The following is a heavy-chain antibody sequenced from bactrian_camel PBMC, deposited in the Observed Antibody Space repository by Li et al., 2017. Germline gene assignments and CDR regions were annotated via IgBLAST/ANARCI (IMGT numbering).Heavy chain of an antibody. CDR2: ITSLPSLFRTT. V-gene: IGHV3S31*01. J-gene: IGHJ4*01. CDR1: GITFSNHD. D-gene: IGHD3*01. Sequence: VQLVESGGGLVQPGGSLRLSCTVSGITFSNHDMSWIRQVPGKEVEWVAGITSLPSLFRTTSYAESVKGRFTTSRDNAKETLYLQMNSLKPEDTAMYYCTKDRSYGTRNWVQSTRGQGTQVTVS. CDR3: TKDRSYGTRNWVQST.